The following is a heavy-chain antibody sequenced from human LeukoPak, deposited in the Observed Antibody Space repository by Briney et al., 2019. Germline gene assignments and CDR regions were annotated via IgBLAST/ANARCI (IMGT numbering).Heavy chain of an antibody. J-gene: IGHJ4*02. CDR1: GLTFSIYG. Sequence: PGGSLRLSCAVSGLTFSIYGMHGVRQAPGKGLEWVAVISDDGNNKYYADSVKGRFTISRDNSKNTLYLQMNSLKAEDTATYYCAKVGPKSYFASGSYSDYWGQGTLVTVSS. CDR2: ISDDGNNK. CDR3: AKVGPKSYFASGSYSDY. D-gene: IGHD3-10*01. V-gene: IGHV3-30*18.